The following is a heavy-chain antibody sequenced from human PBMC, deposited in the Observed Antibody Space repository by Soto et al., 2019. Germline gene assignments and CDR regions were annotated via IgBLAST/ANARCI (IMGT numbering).Heavy chain of an antibody. J-gene: IGHJ4*02. D-gene: IGHD1-1*01. Sequence: QGQLVESGGGVVQPGRSLRLSCAASGFTFSSYGMHWVRQAPGKGLEWVAVISYDGSNKYYADAVKGRFTISRDNSKNTLYLQMNSLRAEETAVYYCAKDRNGFDYWGQGTLVTVSS. V-gene: IGHV3-30*18. CDR3: AKDRNGFDY. CDR1: GFTFSSYG. CDR2: ISYDGSNK.